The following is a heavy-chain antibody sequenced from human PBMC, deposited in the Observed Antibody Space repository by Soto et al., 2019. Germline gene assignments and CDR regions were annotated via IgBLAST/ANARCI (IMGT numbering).Heavy chain of an antibody. CDR3: VRKDYSDWFFDL. V-gene: IGHV4-4*02. J-gene: IGHJ2*01. CDR2: IYHSGST. D-gene: IGHD4-4*01. CDR1: GASISSSHW. Sequence: QVQLQESGPGLVKPSGTLSLTCAVSGASISSSHWWSWVRQPPGKGLEWIGEIYHSGSTYYNASLKSRVAISLDKSKNQFSLKLRSVTAADTAVYYCVRKDYSDWFFDLWVRGTLVTVSS.